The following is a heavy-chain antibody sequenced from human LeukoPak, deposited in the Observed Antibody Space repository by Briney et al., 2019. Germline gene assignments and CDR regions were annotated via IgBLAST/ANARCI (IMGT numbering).Heavy chain of an antibody. CDR3: ARDSSGPTYGMDV. J-gene: IGHJ6*02. V-gene: IGHV3-33*01. Sequence: PGRSLRLSCAASGFTFSSYGMHWVRQAPGKGLEWVAVIWYDGSNKYYADSVKGRFTISRDNSKNTLYLQMNSPRAEDTAVYYCARDSSGPTYGMDVWGQGTTVTVSS. CDR1: GFTFSSYG. D-gene: IGHD2-15*01. CDR2: IWYDGSNK.